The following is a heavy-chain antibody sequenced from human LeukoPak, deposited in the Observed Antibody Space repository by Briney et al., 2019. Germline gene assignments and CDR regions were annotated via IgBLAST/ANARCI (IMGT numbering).Heavy chain of an antibody. V-gene: IGHV1-2*02. CDR1: GYKFTEVY. D-gene: IGHD3-10*01. CDR2: NNPDSGFT. J-gene: IGHJ4*02. Sequence: VASVKVSCKASGYKFTEVYMHWVRQAPGQGLEFVGWNNPDSGFTNYAQKFKGMDAMTTVTSISTAYLEVRSLTSDDTAVYYCSPTAEAYNSWWKVWGQGTLVTVSS. CDR3: SPTAEAYNSWWKV.